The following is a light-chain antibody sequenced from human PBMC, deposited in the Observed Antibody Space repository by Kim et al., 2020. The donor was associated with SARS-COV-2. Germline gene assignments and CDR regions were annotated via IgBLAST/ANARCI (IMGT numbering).Light chain of an antibody. V-gene: IGLV2-18*02. Sequence: GVPDRYSGSKSGNTASLTISGLQPEDEAEYYCSSYKRNTNNVLFGGGTQLTVL. J-gene: IGLJ2*01. CDR3: SSYKRNTNNVL.